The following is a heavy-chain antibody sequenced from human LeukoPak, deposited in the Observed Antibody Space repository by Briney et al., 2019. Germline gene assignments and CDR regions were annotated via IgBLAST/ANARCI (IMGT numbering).Heavy chain of an antibody. V-gene: IGHV1-2*02. J-gene: IGHJ4*02. CDR1: GYTFTGYY. CDR2: INPNSGGT. CDR3: ARPARARSGAGYCSGGSCLVFDY. D-gene: IGHD2-15*01. Sequence: GASVKVSCKASGYTFTGYYMHWMRQAPGRGLEWMGWINPNSGGTNYAQKFQGRVTMTRDTSISTAYMELSRLRSDDTAVYYCARPARARSGAGYCSGGSCLVFDYWGQGTLVTVSS.